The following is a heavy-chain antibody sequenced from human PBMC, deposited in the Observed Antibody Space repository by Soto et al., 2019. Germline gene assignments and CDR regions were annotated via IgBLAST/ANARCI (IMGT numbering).Heavy chain of an antibody. J-gene: IGHJ4*02. V-gene: IGHV4-4*07. CDR1: GGSISSYY. CDR2: ICTSGST. Sequence: SETLSLTCTVSGGSISSYYWSLIRQPAGKGLGWIGRICTSGSTNYNPSLKSRGTMSVDTSKNQFSLKLSSLAAADTAVYYCARGGFWSGAYYFDYWGQGTLVTVSS. CDR3: ARGGFWSGAYYFDY. D-gene: IGHD3-3*01.